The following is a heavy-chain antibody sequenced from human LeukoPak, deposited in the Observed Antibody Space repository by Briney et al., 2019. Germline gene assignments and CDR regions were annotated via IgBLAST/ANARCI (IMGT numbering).Heavy chain of an antibody. CDR1: GFTFSSYW. Sequence: GGSLRLSCAASGFTFSSYWMSWVRQAPGKGLEWLANIKLDGSAKYYVDSVKGRFTISRDNAKNSLYLQMNSLRAEDTSVYYCARLYSRVGPFDYWGQGTLVTVSS. CDR2: IKLDGSAK. CDR3: ARLYSRVGPFDY. J-gene: IGHJ4*02. D-gene: IGHD5-18*01. V-gene: IGHV3-7*01.